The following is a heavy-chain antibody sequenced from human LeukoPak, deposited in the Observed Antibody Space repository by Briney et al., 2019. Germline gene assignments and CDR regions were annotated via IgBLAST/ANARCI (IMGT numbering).Heavy chain of an antibody. D-gene: IGHD6-13*01. J-gene: IGHJ4*02. V-gene: IGHV3-30*18. CDR2: ISYDGSNK. CDR3: AKDRYSSSWWYSDY. Sequence: GGSLRLSCAASGFTFSSYGMHWVRQAPGKGLEWVAVISYDGSNKYYADSVKGRFTISRDNSKNTLYLQMNSLRAEDTAVYYCAKDRYSSSWWYSDYWGQGTLVTVSS. CDR1: GFTFSSYG.